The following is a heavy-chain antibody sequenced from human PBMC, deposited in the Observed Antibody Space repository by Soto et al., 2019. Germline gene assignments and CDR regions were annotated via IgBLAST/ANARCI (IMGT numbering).Heavy chain of an antibody. CDR2: IIPISSTT. CDR3: AKKRGIDPFGSSGLDV. V-gene: IGHV1-69*01. CDR1: GGNFITFA. D-gene: IGHD7-27*01. J-gene: IGHJ6*02. Sequence: QVELVQSGAEVKKPGSSVKVSCKASGGNFITFAISWVRQAPGQGLEWMGEIIPISSTTQSAHKFQARVTISADGSSRTVHTELRRLKSEDTPIYFCAKKRGIDPFGSSGLDVWGQGTTVTVSS.